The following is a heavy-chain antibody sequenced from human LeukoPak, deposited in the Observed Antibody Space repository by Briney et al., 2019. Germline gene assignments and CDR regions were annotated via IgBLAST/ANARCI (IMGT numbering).Heavy chain of an antibody. CDR2: IYPGDSDT. V-gene: IGHV5-51*01. Sequence: GESLKISCKGSGYSFSTSWIGWVRQMPGKGLEWMGIIYPGDSDTRYSPSFQGQVTISADKSISTAYLQWSGLKASDTAMYYCARHVVVAATSWFDPWGQGTLVTVSS. D-gene: IGHD2-15*01. CDR1: GYSFSTSW. CDR3: ARHVVVAATSWFDP. J-gene: IGHJ5*02.